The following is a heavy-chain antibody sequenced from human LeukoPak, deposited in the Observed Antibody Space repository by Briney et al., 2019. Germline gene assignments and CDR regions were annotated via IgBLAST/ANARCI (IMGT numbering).Heavy chain of an antibody. V-gene: IGHV4-59*01. J-gene: IGHJ1*01. D-gene: IGHD4/OR15-4a*01. CDR2: VHHSGRT. Sequence: SETLSLTCNVSGASIFNYYWSWIRQAPGKGLEWIGYVHHSGRTNSNPSLGSRVTMSVDTSTSQLSLNLTSVTAADTAVYFCARDLRAKYWGQGTLVFVSS. CDR1: GASIFNYY. CDR3: ARDLRAKY.